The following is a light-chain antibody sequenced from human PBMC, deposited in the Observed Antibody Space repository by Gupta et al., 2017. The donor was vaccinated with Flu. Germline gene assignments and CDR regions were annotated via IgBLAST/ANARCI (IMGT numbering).Light chain of an antibody. CDR1: QSVSSN. J-gene: IGKJ1*01. V-gene: IGKV3-15*01. CDR3: QQYNDWPPWT. Sequence: DIVMTQSPATLSVSPGERVALSCRASQSVSSNLAWYQQKPGQAPRLLIYGTSTRATGVPARFGGSGSGTEFTLTISSLQSEDFAVYYCQQYNDWPPWTFGQGTKVEIK. CDR2: GTS.